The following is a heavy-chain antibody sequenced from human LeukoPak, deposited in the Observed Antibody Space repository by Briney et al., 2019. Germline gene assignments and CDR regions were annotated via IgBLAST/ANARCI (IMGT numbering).Heavy chain of an antibody. CDR3: ARVPYSSWFYFDF. J-gene: IGHJ4*02. CDR2: ISSNSDYI. D-gene: IGHD6-13*01. CDR1: GFTFSTYN. V-gene: IGHV3-21*01. Sequence: GGSLRLSCAASGFTFSTYNMNWVRQAPGKGLEWISSISSNSDYIYYADSLKGRFTISRDNAKNSLYLQMNSLRAEDTAVYYCARVPYSSWFYFDFWGQGTLVTVSS.